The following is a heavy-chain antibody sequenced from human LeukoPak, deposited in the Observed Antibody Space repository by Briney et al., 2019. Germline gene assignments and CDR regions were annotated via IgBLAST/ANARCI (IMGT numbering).Heavy chain of an antibody. V-gene: IGHV1-69*13. J-gene: IGHJ4*02. CDR2: IIPIFGTA. CDR3: ARDSGTYSYFDY. CDR1: GGTFSSYA. Sequence: ASVKVSCKASGGTFSSYAISWVRQAPEQGLEWMGGIIPIFGTANYAQKFQGRVTITADESTSTAYMELSSLRSEDTAVYYCARDSGTYSYFDYWGQGTLVTVSS. D-gene: IGHD1-26*01.